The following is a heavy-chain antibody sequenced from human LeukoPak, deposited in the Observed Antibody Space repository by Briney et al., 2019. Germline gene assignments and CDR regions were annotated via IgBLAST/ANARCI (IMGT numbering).Heavy chain of an antibody. Sequence: SETLSRTCAGYGGSVSGYYWSWIRQPPGKGLEWMGEINHSGSTNYNPSLKSRVTISVDTSKNQFSLKLSSVTAADTAVYYCARGRSGYSYGPRFDYWGQGTLVTVSS. J-gene: IGHJ4*02. CDR1: GGSVSGYY. CDR2: INHSGST. CDR3: ARGRSGYSYGPRFDY. D-gene: IGHD5-18*01. V-gene: IGHV4-34*01.